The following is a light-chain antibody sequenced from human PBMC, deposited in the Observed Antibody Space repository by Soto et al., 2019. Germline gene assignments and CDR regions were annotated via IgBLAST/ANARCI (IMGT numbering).Light chain of an antibody. CDR3: QQRKYWPPLT. V-gene: IGKV3-11*01. CDR2: DSY. CDR1: HSVDIY. Sequence: EVVLTQSPDTLSLSPGERATLSCRTSHSVDIYVAWYQQKPGQAPRLLIYDSYNRVTGIPTRFSGSGSGTDFTLTISSLVPEDSAVYYCQQRKYWPPLTFGGGTKVEIK. J-gene: IGKJ4*01.